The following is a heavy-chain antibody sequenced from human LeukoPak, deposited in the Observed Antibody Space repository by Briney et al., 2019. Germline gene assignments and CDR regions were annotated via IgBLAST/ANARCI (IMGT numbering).Heavy chain of an antibody. D-gene: IGHD4-17*01. V-gene: IGHV1-18*01. Sequence: ASVKASCKASGYTFNSHGFSWVRQAPGQGLEWMGWISAYNGNTNYAQKLQGKVTMTTDTSTSTAYMELRSLRSDDTAVYYCARPYGDYDYYYYGMDVWGQGTTVTVSS. J-gene: IGHJ6*02. CDR1: GYTFNSHG. CDR3: ARPYGDYDYYYYGMDV. CDR2: ISAYNGNT.